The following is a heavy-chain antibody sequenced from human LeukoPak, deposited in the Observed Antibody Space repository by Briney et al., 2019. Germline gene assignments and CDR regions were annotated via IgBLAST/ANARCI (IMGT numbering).Heavy chain of an antibody. CDR1: GFTFNSFA. Sequence: GGSLRLSCAASGFTFNSFAMHWVRRAPGKGLEHLAFIQSDGSDKYYADSVKGRFTIARDNSKNTLYLQMNGLRGDDTAVYYCVKDLPVLHSWSQGTLVTVSS. V-gene: IGHV3-30*02. D-gene: IGHD2-8*01. CDR2: IQSDGSDK. J-gene: IGHJ4*02. CDR3: VKDLPVLHS.